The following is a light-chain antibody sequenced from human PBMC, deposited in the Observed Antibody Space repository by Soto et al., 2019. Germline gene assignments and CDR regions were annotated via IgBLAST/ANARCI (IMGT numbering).Light chain of an antibody. CDR1: SSNI. Sequence: QSVLTQPPSVSAAPGQKVTISCSGSSSNIVSWYQQLPGTAPKLLIYDNNKRPSGIPDRFSGSKSGTSATLGITGLQTGDEADYYSGMWDSSLSVVVFGGGTKLTVL. CDR2: DNN. V-gene: IGLV1-51*01. J-gene: IGLJ2*01. CDR3: GMWDSSLSVVV.